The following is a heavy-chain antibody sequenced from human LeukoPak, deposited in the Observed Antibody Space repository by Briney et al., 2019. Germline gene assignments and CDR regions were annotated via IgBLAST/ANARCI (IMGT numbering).Heavy chain of an antibody. D-gene: IGHD6-19*01. V-gene: IGHV1-69*13. Sequence: GASVKVSCKASGRTFSSYAISWVRQAPGQGLEWMGGIIPIFGTANYAQKFQGRVTITADESTSTAYMELSSLRSEDTAVYYCARVCCIAVYYFDYWGQGTLVTVSS. CDR1: GRTFSSYA. J-gene: IGHJ4*02. CDR2: IIPIFGTA. CDR3: ARVCCIAVYYFDY.